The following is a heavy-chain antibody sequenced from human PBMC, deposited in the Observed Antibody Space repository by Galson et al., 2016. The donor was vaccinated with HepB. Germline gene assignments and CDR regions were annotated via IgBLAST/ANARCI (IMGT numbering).Heavy chain of an antibody. CDR2: MYSGGSK. D-gene: IGHD2-8*01. CDR1: GFLVNSNY. CDR3: ARGYTSGVPFW. V-gene: IGHV3-53*01. J-gene: IGHJ4*02. Sequence: SLRLSCAVSGFLVNSNYMTWVRLAPGRGLEWVAIMYSGGSKQYAGSAKGRFTISRDTSSQTLFLEASDLRAEDTGIHYCARGYTSGVPFWWGQGTLVTVSS.